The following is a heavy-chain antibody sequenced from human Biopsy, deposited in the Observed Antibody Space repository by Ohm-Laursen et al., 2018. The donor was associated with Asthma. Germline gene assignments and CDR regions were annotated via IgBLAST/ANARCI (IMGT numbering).Heavy chain of an antibody. J-gene: IGHJ6*02. CDR3: ARRITIFGVVQKDHGMDA. Sequence: GTLSLTCPVSGGSMTPTSHYWDWIRQAPGKGLEWIGYISYGGKTSYNPSLKNRVTISRDTSKNQFSLRLTSVTAADTAVYFCARRITIFGVVQKDHGMDAWGQGTTVIASS. D-gene: IGHD3-3*01. CDR1: GGSMTPTSHY. V-gene: IGHV4-39*01. CDR2: ISYGGKT.